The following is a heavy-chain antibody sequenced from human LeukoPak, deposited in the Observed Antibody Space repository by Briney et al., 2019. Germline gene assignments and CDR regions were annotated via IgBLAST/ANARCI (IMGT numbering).Heavy chain of an antibody. CDR2: IYSGGST. J-gene: IGHJ4*02. CDR1: GFTVSSNY. D-gene: IGHD4-23*01. CDR3: AKDLGGNYDY. V-gene: IGHV3-53*01. Sequence: GGSLRLFCAASGFTVSSNYMSWVRQAPGKGLEWVSVIYSGGSTYYADSVKGRFTISRDNSKNTLYLQMNSLRAEDTAVYYCAKDLGGNYDYWGQGTLVTVSS.